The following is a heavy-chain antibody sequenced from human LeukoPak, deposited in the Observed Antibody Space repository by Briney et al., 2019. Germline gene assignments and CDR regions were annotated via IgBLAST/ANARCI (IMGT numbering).Heavy chain of an antibody. V-gene: IGHV3-21*01. CDR1: GFTFSSYS. CDR3: ARDAPLGYCSSTSCYTGGDYYYYYMDV. Sequence: PGGSLRLSCAASGFTFSSYSMNWVRQAPGKGLEWVSSISSSSYIYYADSVKSRFTISRDNAKNSLYLQMNSLRAEDTAVYYCARDAPLGYCSSTSCYTGGDYYYYYMDVWGKGTTVTVSS. D-gene: IGHD2-2*02. J-gene: IGHJ6*03. CDR2: ISSSSYI.